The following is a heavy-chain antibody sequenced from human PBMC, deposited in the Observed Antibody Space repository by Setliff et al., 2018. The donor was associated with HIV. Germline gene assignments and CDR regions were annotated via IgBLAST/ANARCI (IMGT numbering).Heavy chain of an antibody. D-gene: IGHD3-9*01. CDR1: GYTFTSYY. V-gene: IGHV1-46*01. Sequence: ASVKVSCKASGYTFTSYYMHWVRQAPGQGLEWMGIINPSGGSTSYAQKFQGRVSMTIDTSTSTAYMELRSLRSDDTAVYYCARGYYDILTGYLGYFDYWGQGTLVTVSS. CDR3: ARGYYDILTGYLGYFDY. CDR2: INPSGGST. J-gene: IGHJ4*02.